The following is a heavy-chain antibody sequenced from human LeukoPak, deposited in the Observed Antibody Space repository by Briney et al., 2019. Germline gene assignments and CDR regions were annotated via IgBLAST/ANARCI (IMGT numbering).Heavy chain of an antibody. CDR3: TRDVGFRFDP. V-gene: IGHV3-48*04. CDR1: GFTFTSYS. Sequence: AGSLRLSCAASGFTFTSYSMNWVRQAPGKGLEWVSYISSTTNIRYYADSVKCRFTISRDNAKNSLYLQMHSLRAEDTALYCCTRDVGFRFDPWGQGNLVTVSS. CDR2: ISSTTNIR. J-gene: IGHJ5*02. D-gene: IGHD2-15*01.